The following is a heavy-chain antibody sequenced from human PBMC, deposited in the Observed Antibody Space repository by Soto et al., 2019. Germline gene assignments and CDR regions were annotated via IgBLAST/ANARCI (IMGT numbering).Heavy chain of an antibody. D-gene: IGHD3-22*01. CDR3: ARDGTVVVKGSPNPDTDAFDI. Sequence: ASVKVSCKASGYTFTSYAMHWVRQAPGQRLEWMGWINAGNGNTKYSQKFQGRVTITRDTSASTAYMELRSLRSDDTAVYYCARDGTVVVKGSPNPDTDAFDIWGQGTMVTVSS. CDR1: GYTFTSYA. CDR2: INAGNGNT. V-gene: IGHV1-3*01. J-gene: IGHJ3*02.